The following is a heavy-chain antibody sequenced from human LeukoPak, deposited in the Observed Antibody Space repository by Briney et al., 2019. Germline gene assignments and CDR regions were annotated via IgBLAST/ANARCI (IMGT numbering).Heavy chain of an antibody. CDR3: ARPVRSNYGDYPLRY. J-gene: IGHJ4*02. V-gene: IGHV4-39*02. CDR1: GGAIGSSSSY. Sequence: SETLSLTCTVSGGAIGSSSSYWAWIRQPPGKGLEWIGSIYSGSTYYNPSLKSRVTMSIDTSKNHFSLKLSSVTAADTAVHYCARPVRSNYGDYPLRYWGQGTLVSVSS. CDR2: IYSGST. D-gene: IGHD4-17*01.